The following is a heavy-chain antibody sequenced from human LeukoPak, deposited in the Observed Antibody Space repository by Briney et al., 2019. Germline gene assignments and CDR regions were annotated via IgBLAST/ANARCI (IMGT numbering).Heavy chain of an antibody. D-gene: IGHD6-13*01. J-gene: IGHJ5*02. CDR1: GGSFSGYY. CDR2: INHSGST. Sequence: PSETLSLTCAVYGGSFSGYYWSWIRQPPGKGLEWIGEINHSGSTNYNPSLKSRVTISVDTSKNQFSLKLSSVTAADTAVYYCARGSEQQLVSGWFDPWGQGTLVTVSS. V-gene: IGHV4-34*01. CDR3: ARGSEQQLVSGWFDP.